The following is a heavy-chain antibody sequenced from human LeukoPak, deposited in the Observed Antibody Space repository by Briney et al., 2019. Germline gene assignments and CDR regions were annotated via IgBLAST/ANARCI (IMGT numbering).Heavy chain of an antibody. J-gene: IGHJ6*02. CDR2: ISYDGNNE. V-gene: IGHV3-30-3*01. Sequence: PGRSLKLSCAASGFTFSSCAMHWVRQAPGKGLEWVAVISYDGNNEYYADSVKGRFTISRDNSKNTLYLQMNSLRTEDTAVYYCARWDYGVDVWGQGTTVTVSS. CDR1: GFTFSSCA. CDR3: ARWDYGVDV.